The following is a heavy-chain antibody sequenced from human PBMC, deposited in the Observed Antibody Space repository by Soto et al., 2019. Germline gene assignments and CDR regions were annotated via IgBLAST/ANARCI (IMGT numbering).Heavy chain of an antibody. CDR1: GFTFTTYT. V-gene: IGHV3-23*01. J-gene: IGHJ5*01. Sequence: GGSLRLSCAASGFTFTTYTMSWVRQAPGKGLEWVSSISNSGGRPSYADSVQGRFIISRDNPKSTLYLQMNSLRAEDTAMYYCAKARCYTNDCYVPDSWGHGALVTVSS. CDR2: ISNSGGRP. D-gene: IGHD2-21*02. CDR3: AKARCYTNDCYVPDS.